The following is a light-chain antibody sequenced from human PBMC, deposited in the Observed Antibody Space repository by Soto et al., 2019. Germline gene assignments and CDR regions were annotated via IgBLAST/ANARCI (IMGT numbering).Light chain of an antibody. CDR3: QQYDNSPIT. CDR1: QSISSSF. V-gene: IGKV3-20*01. Sequence: EIVMTQSPGILSLPLVEIASLSFGASQSISSSFLAWYQQKPGQAPRLLIYGASSRATGIPDRFSGTGSETDFTLTISRLEPEDFAVYYCQQYDNSPITFGQGTRLEIK. CDR2: GAS. J-gene: IGKJ5*01.